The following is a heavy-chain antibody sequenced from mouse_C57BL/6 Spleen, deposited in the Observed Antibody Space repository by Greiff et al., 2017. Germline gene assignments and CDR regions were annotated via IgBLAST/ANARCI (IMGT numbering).Heavy chain of an antibody. J-gene: IGHJ4*01. CDR3: AKGGFYYAMDY. D-gene: IGHD3-1*01. CDR1: GFSLTSYG. CDR2: IWSGGST. V-gene: IGHV2-4*01. Sequence: VQLQQSGPGLVQPSQSLSITCTVSGFSLTSYGVHWVRQPPGKGLEWLGVIWSGGSTDYHAAFISRLSISKDNSKSQVFFKMNSLHADDTAIYYCAKGGFYYAMDYWGQGTSVTVSS.